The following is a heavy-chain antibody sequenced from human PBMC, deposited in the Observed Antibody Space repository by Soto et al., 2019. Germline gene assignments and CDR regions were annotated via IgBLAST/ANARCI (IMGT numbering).Heavy chain of an antibody. CDR3: AKDESINWYSGHFRH. CDR2: INWNSSSI. J-gene: IGHJ1*01. Sequence: EVQLVESGGGLVQPGRSLRLSCAASGFTFDDYAMHWVRQVPGKGLGWVSGINWNSSSIGYGESVKGRLDISRDNAKNYLHLQMNSLSAEDMAVYYCAKDESINWYSGHFRHWGQGNLVNVSS. D-gene: IGHD6-13*01. V-gene: IGHV3-9*03. CDR1: GFTFDDYA.